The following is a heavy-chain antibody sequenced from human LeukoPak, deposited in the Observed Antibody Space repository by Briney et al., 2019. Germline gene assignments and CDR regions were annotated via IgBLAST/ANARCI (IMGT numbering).Heavy chain of an antibody. CDR1: GYTSTSYG. CDR2: ISAYNGNT. D-gene: IGHD3-22*01. V-gene: IGHV1-18*01. J-gene: IGHJ4*02. Sequence: GASVKVSCKASGYTSTSYGISWVRQAPGQGLEWMGWISAYNGNTNYAQKLQGSVTMTTDTSTSTAYMELRSLRSDDTAVYYCARDMYYDSSGYYFDYWGQGTLVTVSS. CDR3: ARDMYYDSSGYYFDY.